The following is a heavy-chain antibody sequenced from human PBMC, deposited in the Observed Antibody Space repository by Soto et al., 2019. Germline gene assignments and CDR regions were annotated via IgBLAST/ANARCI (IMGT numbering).Heavy chain of an antibody. V-gene: IGHV4-30-4*01. J-gene: IGHJ2*01. Sequence: QVQLQESGPGLVKPSQTLSLTCTVSGGSISSGDYYWSWIRQPPGKGLEWIGNIYYSGSTYYNPSLKSRVTISVDTSKNQFPLKLSSVTAADTAVYYCGRATAVAGSPMGATVDWYFDLWGRGTLVTVSS. D-gene: IGHD6-19*01. CDR3: GRATAVAGSPMGATVDWYFDL. CDR2: IYYSGST. CDR1: GGSISSGDYY.